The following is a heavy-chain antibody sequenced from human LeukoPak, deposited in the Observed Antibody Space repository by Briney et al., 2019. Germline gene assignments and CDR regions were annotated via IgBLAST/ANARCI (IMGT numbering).Heavy chain of an antibody. J-gene: IGHJ4*02. Sequence: KASETLSLXCAVSGYSISSGYYWGWIQQPPGKGLEWIASIYRSGSTYYNPSLKSRVTISVDTSKNQFSLKLTSVTAADTAVYYCARRGNSWPYYFDDWGQGTLVTVSS. CDR3: ARRGNSWPYYFDD. V-gene: IGHV4-38-2*01. CDR2: IYRSGST. CDR1: GYSISSGYY. D-gene: IGHD6-13*01.